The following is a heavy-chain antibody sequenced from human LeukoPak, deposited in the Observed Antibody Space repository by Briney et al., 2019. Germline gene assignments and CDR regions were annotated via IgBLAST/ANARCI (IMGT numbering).Heavy chain of an antibody. CDR1: GFTFSSYA. V-gene: IGHV3-53*01. D-gene: IGHD3-3*01. Sequence: GGSLRLSCAASGFTFSSYAMSWVRQAPGKGLEWVSVIYSGGSTYYADSVKGRFTISRDNSKNTLYLQMNSLRAEDTAVYYCARAYYDFWSGYYDYWGQGTLVTVSS. J-gene: IGHJ4*02. CDR2: IYSGGST. CDR3: ARAYYDFWSGYYDY.